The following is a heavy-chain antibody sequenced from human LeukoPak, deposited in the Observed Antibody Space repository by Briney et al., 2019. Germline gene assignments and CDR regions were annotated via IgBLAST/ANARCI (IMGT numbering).Heavy chain of an antibody. Sequence: ASVKVSCKASGYTFTSSAMQWVRQARGQRLEWIGWIVVGSGNTNYAQKFQERVTITRDMSTSTAYMELSSLRSEDTAVYYCAAGYDSSGSADAFDIWGQGTMVTVSS. CDR1: GYTFTSSA. V-gene: IGHV1-58*02. CDR3: AAGYDSSGSADAFDI. D-gene: IGHD3-22*01. CDR2: IVVGSGNT. J-gene: IGHJ3*02.